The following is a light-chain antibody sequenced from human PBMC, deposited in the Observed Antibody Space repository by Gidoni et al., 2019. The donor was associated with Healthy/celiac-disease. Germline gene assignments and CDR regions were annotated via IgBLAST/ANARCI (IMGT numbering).Light chain of an antibody. CDR1: QSVSSY. CDR2: DAS. J-gene: IGKJ2*01. Sequence: EIVLTQSPATLSLSPGERATLSCRASQSVSSYLAWYQQKPGQAPRLLIYDASNRATGIPARFSGSGSGTDFTLTISSLETEDFAVYYCQQRSNWPKTFGQXTKLEIK. V-gene: IGKV3-11*01. CDR3: QQRSNWPKT.